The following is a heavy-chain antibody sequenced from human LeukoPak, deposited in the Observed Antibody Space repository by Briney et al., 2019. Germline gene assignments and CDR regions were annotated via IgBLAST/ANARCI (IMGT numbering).Heavy chain of an antibody. D-gene: IGHD3-10*01. CDR1: GFTFSMYS. J-gene: IGHJ4*02. V-gene: IGHV3-30*07. CDR2: ISYDGSNA. Sequence: PGGSLRLSCAASGFTFSMYSLHWVRQAPGNGLEWVALISYDGSNADYVDSVKGRFTLSTDNAKNSLYLQMNSLRAEDTAVYYCARESGLTMVRGTFDYWGQGTLVTASS. CDR3: ARESGLTMVRGTFDY.